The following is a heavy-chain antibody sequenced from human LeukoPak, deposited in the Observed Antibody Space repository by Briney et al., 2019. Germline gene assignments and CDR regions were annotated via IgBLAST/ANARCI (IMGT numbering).Heavy chain of an antibody. CDR1: GFTFSTCA. V-gene: IGHV3-23*01. J-gene: IGHJ4*02. CDR3: ARERYFDY. Sequence: GGSLRLSCAASGFTFSTCAMSWVRQAPGKGLEWVSTISGGGRSTDYADSVKGQFTISRDNSKNTLYLQMNSLRAEDTAVYYCARERYFDYWGQGALVTVSS. CDR2: ISGGGRST.